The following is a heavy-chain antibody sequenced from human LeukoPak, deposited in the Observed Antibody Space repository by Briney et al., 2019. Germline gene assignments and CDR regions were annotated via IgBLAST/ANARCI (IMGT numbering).Heavy chain of an antibody. V-gene: IGHV1-2*02. CDR2: INPNSVGT. CDR1: GYTFTGYY. J-gene: IGHJ5*02. Sequence: EASVKVSCKASGYTFTGYYMNWVRQAPGHGLEWMGWINPNSVGTNYAQKFQGRVTMTWDTSISTADMEPSRLRSDDTAVYYCARDRGATIFGVVISHRRNWFDPWGQGTLVTVSS. D-gene: IGHD3-3*01. CDR3: ARDRGATIFGVVISHRRNWFDP.